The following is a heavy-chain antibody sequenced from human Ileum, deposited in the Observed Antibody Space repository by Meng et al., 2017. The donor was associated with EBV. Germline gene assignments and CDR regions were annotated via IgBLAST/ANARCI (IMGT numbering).Heavy chain of an antibody. J-gene: IGHJ4*02. V-gene: IGHV1-69*01. Sequence: MPASAVKFSCKPPVDPSTSDAITWVRPAPGQGLEWMGGIVPIFGTGTSAQKFQDRLAITADASTSTAYMELRGLRSEDTAVYYCAISSKSGPSYYFDYWGQGTLVTVSS. D-gene: IGHD3-10*01. CDR3: AISSKSGPSYYFDY. CDR1: VDPSTSDA. CDR2: IVPIFGTG.